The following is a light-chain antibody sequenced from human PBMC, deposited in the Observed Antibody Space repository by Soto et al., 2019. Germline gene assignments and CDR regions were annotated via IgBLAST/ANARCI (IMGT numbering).Light chain of an antibody. Sequence: DIVMTHSPLALPVTPGEPASRSCRSIETLLHTNGYNYLDWYLQRPGQSPHLLIYLGSNRASGVPDRFSGSGSGTDFTLKIRRVEAEDVGVYYCMQLLLSPLVSFGQGTRLEIK. V-gene: IGKV2-28*01. J-gene: IGKJ5*01. CDR1: ETLLHTNGYNY. CDR3: MQLLLSPLVS. CDR2: LGS.